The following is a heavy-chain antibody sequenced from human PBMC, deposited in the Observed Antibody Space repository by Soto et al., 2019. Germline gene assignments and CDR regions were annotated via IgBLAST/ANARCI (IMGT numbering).Heavy chain of an antibody. D-gene: IGHD6-13*01. V-gene: IGHV3-66*01. Sequence: EVQLVESGGGLVQPGGSLRLSCAASGFTVSSNYMSWVRQAPGKGLEWVSVIYSGGSTYYADSVKGRFTISRDNSKNTLYLQMNSLRAEDTAVYYCASEPHRPASRSGYRDYWGQGTLVTVSS. J-gene: IGHJ4*02. CDR3: ASEPHRPASRSGYRDY. CDR1: GFTVSSNY. CDR2: IYSGGST.